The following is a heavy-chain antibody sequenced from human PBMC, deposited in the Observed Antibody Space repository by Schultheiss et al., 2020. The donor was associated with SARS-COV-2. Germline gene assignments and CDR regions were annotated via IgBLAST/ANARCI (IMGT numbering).Heavy chain of an antibody. CDR2: IYHSGPT. CDR1: GYSISSGYY. Sequence: SETLSLTCAVSGYSISSGYYWGWIRQPPGKGLEWIGSIYHSGPTYYNPSLKSRVTISVDTSKNQFSLKLISVTAADTAVYYCARIHGSSSYYFDYWGQGTLVTVSS. J-gene: IGHJ4*02. D-gene: IGHD3-10*01. V-gene: IGHV4-38-2*01. CDR3: ARIHGSSSYYFDY.